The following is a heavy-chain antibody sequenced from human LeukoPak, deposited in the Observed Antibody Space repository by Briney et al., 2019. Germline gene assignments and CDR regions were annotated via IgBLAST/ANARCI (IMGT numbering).Heavy chain of an antibody. CDR1: GGSISSSSYY. J-gene: IGHJ4*02. CDR3: ARHITMVRGVTPDY. Sequence: SETLSLTCTVSGGSISSSSYYWGWIRQPPGKGLEWIGSIYYSGSTYYNPSLKSRVTISVDTSRNQFSLKLSSVTAADTAVYYCARHITMVRGVTPDYWGQGTLVTVSS. CDR2: IYYSGST. V-gene: IGHV4-39*01. D-gene: IGHD3-10*01.